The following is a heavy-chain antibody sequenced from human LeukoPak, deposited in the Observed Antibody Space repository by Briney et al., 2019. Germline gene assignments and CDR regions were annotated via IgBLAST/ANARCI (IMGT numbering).Heavy chain of an antibody. Sequence: PGGSLRLSCAASGFTFSSYAMSWVRQAPGKGLEWVSAISGSGGSTYYADSVKGRFTVSRDKAKNTLYLQMNSLRADDTAVYYCARETPGSRVFDSWGQGTLVTVSS. CDR3: ARETPGSRVFDS. J-gene: IGHJ4*02. V-gene: IGHV3-23*01. CDR2: ISGSGGST. CDR1: GFTFSSYA. D-gene: IGHD1-14*01.